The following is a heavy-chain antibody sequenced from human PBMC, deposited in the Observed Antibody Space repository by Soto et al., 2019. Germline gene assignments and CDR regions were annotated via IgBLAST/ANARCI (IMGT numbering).Heavy chain of an antibody. J-gene: IGHJ3*02. CDR2: IYPGDSDT. D-gene: IGHD6-19*01. V-gene: IGHV5-51*01. Sequence: GESLKISCKGSGYSFTSYWIGWVRQMPGKGLEWMGIIYPGDSDTRYSPSFQGQVTISADKSISTAYLQWSSLKASDTAMYYCARQVNSGWLNDAFDIWGQGTMVTVS. CDR3: ARQVNSGWLNDAFDI. CDR1: GYSFTSYW.